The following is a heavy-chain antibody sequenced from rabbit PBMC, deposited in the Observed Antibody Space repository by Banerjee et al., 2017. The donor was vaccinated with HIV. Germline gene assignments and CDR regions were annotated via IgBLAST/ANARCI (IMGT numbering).Heavy chain of an antibody. CDR3: ARAGYHAYNL. CDR1: GFTISSSQY. V-gene: IGHV1S40*01. Sequence: QSLEESGGDLVKPEGSLALTCTASGFTISSSQYMCWVRQAPGKGLEWIACIDPGSSGDTYYASWAKGRFTISKASSTTMTLQMTSLTAADTATYFCARAGYHAYNLWGPGTLVTVS. CDR2: IDPGSSGDT. J-gene: IGHJ4*01. D-gene: IGHD7-1*01.